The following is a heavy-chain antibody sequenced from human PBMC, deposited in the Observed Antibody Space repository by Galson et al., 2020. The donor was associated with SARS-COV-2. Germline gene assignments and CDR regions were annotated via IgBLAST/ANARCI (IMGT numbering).Heavy chain of an antibody. D-gene: IGHD6-19*01. J-gene: IGHJ4*02. CDR1: GYTFTSYG. CDR3: ARDEAVAGAFDY. V-gene: IGHV1-18*01. Sequence: ASVKVSCKASGYTFTSYGFSWVRQAPGQGLEWMGWISAYNGNTIYAQKLQDRVTLTTDTSTNTAYMDLRSLTSDDTAVYYCARDEAVAGAFDYWGQGTLVTVSS. CDR2: ISAYNGNT.